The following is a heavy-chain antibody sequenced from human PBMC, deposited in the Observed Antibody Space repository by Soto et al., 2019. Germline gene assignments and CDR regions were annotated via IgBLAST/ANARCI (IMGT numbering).Heavy chain of an antibody. CDR3: ATISPGYSSGWAPDYYGMDV. D-gene: IGHD6-19*01. Sequence: QVQLVQSGAEVKKPGASVKVSCKASGYTFTGYYMHWVRQAPGQGLEWMGWINPNSGGTNYAQKFQGWVTMTRDTSISTAYMELSRLRSDDTAVYYCATISPGYSSGWAPDYYGMDVWGQGTTVTASS. V-gene: IGHV1-2*04. CDR2: INPNSGGT. CDR1: GYTFTGYY. J-gene: IGHJ6*02.